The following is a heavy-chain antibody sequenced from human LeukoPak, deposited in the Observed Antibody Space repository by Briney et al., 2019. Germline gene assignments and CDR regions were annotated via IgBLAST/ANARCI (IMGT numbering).Heavy chain of an antibody. Sequence: PGGSLRLSCAVSGFTFSRYAMSWVRQAPGKGLEWVSTISGSGDSTYNADSVKGRFTISRDDSKNTLYLQMNSLRAEDTAVYYCARGDGSNHNHFDNWGQGTLVTVSS. J-gene: IGHJ4*02. CDR1: GFTFSRYA. CDR3: ARGDGSNHNHFDN. CDR2: ISGSGDST. V-gene: IGHV3-23*01. D-gene: IGHD5-24*01.